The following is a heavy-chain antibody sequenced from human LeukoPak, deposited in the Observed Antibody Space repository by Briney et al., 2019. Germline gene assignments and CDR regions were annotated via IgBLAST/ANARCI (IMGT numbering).Heavy chain of an antibody. Sequence: SETLSLTCTVSGGSISSSSFYYWGWIRQPPGKGLEWIGTLYYSGTTYYNPSLKSRVTISVDTSKNQFSLKLSSVTAADTAVYYCARGRSFSDFWSGYYNYYFDYWGQGTLVTVSS. D-gene: IGHD3-3*01. CDR1: GGSISSSSFYY. J-gene: IGHJ4*02. CDR3: ARGRSFSDFWSGYYNYYFDY. CDR2: LYYSGTT. V-gene: IGHV4-39*07.